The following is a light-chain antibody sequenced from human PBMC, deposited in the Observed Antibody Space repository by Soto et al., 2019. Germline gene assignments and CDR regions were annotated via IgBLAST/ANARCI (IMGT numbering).Light chain of an antibody. CDR2: EAS. CDR1: QTISSW. Sequence: DIQMTQSPSTLSGSVGARVTIACRSSQTISSWLAWYQQKPGKAPKLLIYEASTLKSGVPSRFSGSGSGTEFTLTISSLQPDDFATYYCQHYNCYSEAFGQGTKVELK. J-gene: IGKJ1*01. CDR3: QHYNCYSEA. V-gene: IGKV1-5*03.